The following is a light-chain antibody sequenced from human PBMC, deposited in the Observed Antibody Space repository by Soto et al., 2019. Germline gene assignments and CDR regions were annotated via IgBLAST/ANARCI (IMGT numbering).Light chain of an antibody. Sequence: DIQMTQSPSSLSASVGDRVTITCRASQSISSSLNWYQQQPGKAPKLLIYAASSLQSVVPSRFSGSGSWTDFTLDISSLQPEDFATYDCQQGYSTPFSFGSGTKVDS. CDR2: AAS. CDR3: QQGYSTPFS. CDR1: QSISSS. J-gene: IGKJ3*01. V-gene: IGKV1-39*01.